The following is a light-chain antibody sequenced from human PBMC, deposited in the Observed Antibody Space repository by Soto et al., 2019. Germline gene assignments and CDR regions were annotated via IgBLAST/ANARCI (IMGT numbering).Light chain of an antibody. V-gene: IGKV3-20*01. CDR1: QSVNSNC. CDR3: HQYGSSPLT. J-gene: IGKJ4*01. Sequence: EIVLTQSPGTLSLSPGERATLSCRASQSVNSNCLAWYQQKPGQAPRLLIYGASSRATGIPDRFSGSGSGTDFTLTISRLEPEDLAVYYCHQYGSSPLTFGGGPKVDIK. CDR2: GAS.